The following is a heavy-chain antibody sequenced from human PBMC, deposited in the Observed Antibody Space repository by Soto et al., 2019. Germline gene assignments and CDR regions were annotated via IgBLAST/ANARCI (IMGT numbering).Heavy chain of an antibody. J-gene: IGHJ2*01. CDR2: ISSSSYI. CDR1: GFTFSSYS. CDR3: ARDPYAYCSGGSCYFFDL. Sequence: GGSLRLSCAASGFTFSSYSMNWVRQAPGKGLEWVSSISSSSYIYYADSVKGRFTISRDNAKNSLYLQMNSLRAEDTAVYYCARDPYAYCSGGSCYFFDLWGRGTLVTVSS. D-gene: IGHD2-15*01. V-gene: IGHV3-21*01.